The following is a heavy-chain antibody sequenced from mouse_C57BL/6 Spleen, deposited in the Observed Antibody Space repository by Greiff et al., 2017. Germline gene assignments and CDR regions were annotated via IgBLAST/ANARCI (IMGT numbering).Heavy chain of an antibody. CDR1: GFTFSDAW. CDR3: TLRGPDAMDY. V-gene: IGHV6-6*01. Sequence: EVKVEESGGGLVQPGGSMKLSCAASGFTFSDAWMDWVRQSPEQGLEWVAEIRNKANNPTTYYAESVKGRFTISRGESKSRFYLQMNSLRAEDTGIYYCTLRGPDAMDYWGQGTSVTVSS. J-gene: IGHJ4*01. CDR2: IRNKANNPTT.